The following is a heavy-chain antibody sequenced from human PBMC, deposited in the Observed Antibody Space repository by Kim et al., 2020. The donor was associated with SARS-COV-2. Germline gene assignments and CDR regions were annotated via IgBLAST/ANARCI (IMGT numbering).Heavy chain of an antibody. J-gene: IGHJ6*02. CDR2: IIHSGSA. Sequence: SETLSLTCRVSGGSFSAYSWSWIRQPPGKGPEWIGQIIHSGSANYNPSLRSRVTLSVDKSKNQFSLNLTSVTAADTAVYFCASVSKPPQQLVNYYFYYGMDVWGQGTTVIVYS. CDR3: ASVSKPPQQLVNYYFYYGMDV. D-gene: IGHD4-4*01. V-gene: IGHV4-34*12. CDR1: GGSFSAYS.